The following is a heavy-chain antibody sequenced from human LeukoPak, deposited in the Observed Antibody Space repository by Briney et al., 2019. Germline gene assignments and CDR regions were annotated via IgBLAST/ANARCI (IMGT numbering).Heavy chain of an antibody. CDR2: ISGSGGST. Sequence: QPGGSLRLSCAASGFTFSSYGMSWVRQAPGKGLEWVSTISGSGGSTYYADSVKGRFTISRDNSKNTLYLQMNSLRAEDTAVYYCARAGDYYASGTFGDWGQGTLVTVSS. J-gene: IGHJ4*02. D-gene: IGHD3-10*01. CDR3: ARAGDYYASGTFGD. V-gene: IGHV3-23*01. CDR1: GFTFSSYG.